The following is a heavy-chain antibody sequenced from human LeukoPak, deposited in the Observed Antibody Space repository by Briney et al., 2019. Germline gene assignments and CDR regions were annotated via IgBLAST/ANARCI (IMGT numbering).Heavy chain of an antibody. D-gene: IGHD2-2*01. V-gene: IGHV1-69*13. Sequence: ASVKVSCKASGGTFSSYAISWVRQAPGQGLEWMGGVIPIFGTANYAQKFQGRVTITADESTSTAYMELSSLRSEDTAVYYCASARQPDAFDIWGQGTMVTVSS. CDR1: GGTFSSYA. CDR2: VIPIFGTA. CDR3: ASARQPDAFDI. J-gene: IGHJ3*02.